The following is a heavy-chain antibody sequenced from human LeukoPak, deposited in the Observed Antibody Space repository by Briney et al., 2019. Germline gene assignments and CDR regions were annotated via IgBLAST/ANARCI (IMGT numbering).Heavy chain of an antibody. V-gene: IGHV1-2*02. CDR3: ARTGDYASA. CDR1: VYTFTGYY. D-gene: IGHD4-17*01. CDR2: INPNSGGT. Sequence: SVNVSCKASVYTFTGYYMHGLRQAPGQGLDRMGWINPNSGGTNYAQKFQGRVTMTRDTSISTAYMELSRLRSDDTAVYYCARTGDYASAWGQGPLVTVSS. J-gene: IGHJ4*02.